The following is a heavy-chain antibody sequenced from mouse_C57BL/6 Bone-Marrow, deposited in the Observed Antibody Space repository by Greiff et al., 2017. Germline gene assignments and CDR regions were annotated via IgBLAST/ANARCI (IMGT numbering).Heavy chain of an antibody. Sequence: DVHLVESGGGLVQPGRSLRLSCATSGFTFSDFYMEWVRQAPGKGLEWIAASSNKANDYTTEYSASVKGRFIVSRDTSQSILYLQMNALRAEDTAIYYCARDIYYDNDYAMDYWGQGTSVTVSS. V-gene: IGHV7-1*01. CDR1: GFTFSDFY. CDR2: SSNKANDYTT. CDR3: ARDIYYDNDYAMDY. D-gene: IGHD2-4*01. J-gene: IGHJ4*01.